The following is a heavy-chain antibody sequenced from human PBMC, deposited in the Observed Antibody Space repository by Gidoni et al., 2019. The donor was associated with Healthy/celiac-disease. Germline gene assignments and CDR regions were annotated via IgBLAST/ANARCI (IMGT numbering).Heavy chain of an antibody. V-gene: IGHV3-21*01. CDR2: ISSSSSYI. Sequence: EVQLVESGGGLVKPGGSLRLSCAASGFTFRSYSMNWVRQAPGKGLEWVSSISSSSSYIYYADSVKGRFTISRDNAKNSLYLQMNSLRAEDTAVYYCAGENIVVVVGDAFDIWGQGTMVTVSS. CDR3: AGENIVVVVGDAFDI. J-gene: IGHJ3*02. D-gene: IGHD2-15*01. CDR1: GFTFRSYS.